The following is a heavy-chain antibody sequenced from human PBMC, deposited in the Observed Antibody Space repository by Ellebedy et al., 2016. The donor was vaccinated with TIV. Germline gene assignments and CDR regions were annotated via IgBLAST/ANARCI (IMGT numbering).Heavy chain of an antibody. CDR3: ARRALPDIVVVPAAIDP. V-gene: IGHV3-11*06. Sequence: GGSLRLXXAASGFTFSDYYMSWIRQAPGKGLEWVSYISSSSSYTNYADSVKGRFTISRDNAKNSLYLQMNSLRAEDTAVYYCARRALPDIVVVPAAIDPWGQGTLVTVSS. CDR2: ISSSSSYT. J-gene: IGHJ5*02. D-gene: IGHD2-2*01. CDR1: GFTFSDYY.